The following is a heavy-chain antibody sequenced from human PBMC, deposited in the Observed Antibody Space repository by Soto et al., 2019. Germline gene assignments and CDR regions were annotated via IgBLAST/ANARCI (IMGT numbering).Heavy chain of an antibody. D-gene: IGHD3-22*01. CDR3: ASQRNYYASSGQPPYFDY. J-gene: IGHJ4*02. CDR2: IIPIFGTA. Sequence: SVKVSCKASGGTFSSYAISWVRQAPGQGLEWMGGIIPIFGTANYAQKFQGRVTITADESTSTAYMELSSLRSEDTAVYYCASQRNYYASSGQPPYFDYWGQGTPVTVSS. V-gene: IGHV1-69*13. CDR1: GGTFSSYA.